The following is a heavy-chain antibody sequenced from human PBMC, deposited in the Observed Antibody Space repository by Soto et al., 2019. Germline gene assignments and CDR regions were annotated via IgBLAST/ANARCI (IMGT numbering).Heavy chain of an antibody. D-gene: IGHD3-3*01. CDR2: VSIGGST. CDR3: SGYFWFDP. CDR1: GFTFSSYA. J-gene: IGHJ5*02. Sequence: AGGSLRLSCAASGFTFSSYAVGWVRQGPGKGLEWVAVVSIGGSTHYTDSVRGRFTISRDNSKNTLSLQMNSLTAEDTAVYFWSGYFWFDPWGQGTLVTVYS. V-gene: IGHV3-23*01.